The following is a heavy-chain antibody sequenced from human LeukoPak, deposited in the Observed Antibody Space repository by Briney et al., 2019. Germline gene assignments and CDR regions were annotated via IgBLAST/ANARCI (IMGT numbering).Heavy chain of an antibody. Sequence: GASVKVSCKASVYTFSRYDINWVRQATGQGLEWRGWKNPDSGNTGYAQKFQSRVNMTTNTSIRTAYMKLSSLSSEDTAVYYSARGRYNWFDPWGQGTLVTVSS. J-gene: IGHJ5*02. CDR2: KNPDSGNT. V-gene: IGHV1-8*01. CDR3: ARGRYNWFDP. CDR1: VYTFSRYD.